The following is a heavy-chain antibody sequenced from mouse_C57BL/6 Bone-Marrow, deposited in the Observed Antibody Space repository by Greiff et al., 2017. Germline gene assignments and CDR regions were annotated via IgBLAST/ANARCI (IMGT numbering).Heavy chain of an antibody. V-gene: IGHV3-6*01. CDR2: ISYDGSN. Sequence: EVKLMESGPGLVKPSQSLSLTCSVTGYSITSGYYWNWIRQFPGNKLEWMGYISYDGSNNYNPSLKNRTSITRDTSKNQFFLKLNSVTTEDTATYYCARERGRSSGYIFAYWGQGTLVTVSA. D-gene: IGHD3-2*02. CDR3: ARERGRSSGYIFAY. J-gene: IGHJ3*01. CDR1: GYSITSGYY.